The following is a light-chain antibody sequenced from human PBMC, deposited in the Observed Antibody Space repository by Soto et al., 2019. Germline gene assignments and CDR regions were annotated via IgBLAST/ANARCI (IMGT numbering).Light chain of an antibody. CDR3: QQYYSTPLT. J-gene: IGKJ4*01. V-gene: IGKV4-1*01. CDR1: QSVLYSSNNKNY. CDR2: WAS. Sequence: DIVMTQSPDSLAVSLGERATINCKYSQSVLYSSNNKNYLAWYQQKPGQPPKLLIYWASTRESGVPDRFSGSGSGTDFTLTISSLQAEDVAVYYCQQYYSTPLTFGGGTKVELK.